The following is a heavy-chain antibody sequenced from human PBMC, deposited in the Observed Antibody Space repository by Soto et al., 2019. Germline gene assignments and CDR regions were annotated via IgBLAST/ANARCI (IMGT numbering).Heavy chain of an antibody. CDR1: GFTFSSYA. CDR3: AKSQNGDFAYYFDY. V-gene: IGHV3-30-3*02. D-gene: IGHD4-17*01. J-gene: IGHJ4*02. CDR2: ISYDGSNK. Sequence: GGSLRLSCAASGFTFSSYAMHWFRQAPGKGLEWVAVISYDGSNKYYADSVKGRFTISRDNSKNTLYLQMNSLRAEDTAVYYCAKSQNGDFAYYFDYWGQGTLVTVSS.